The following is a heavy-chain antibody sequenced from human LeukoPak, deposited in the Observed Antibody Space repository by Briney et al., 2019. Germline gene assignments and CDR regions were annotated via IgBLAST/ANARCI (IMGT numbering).Heavy chain of an antibody. V-gene: IGHV1-18*01. CDR1: GYTFSSYG. D-gene: IGHD6-19*01. CDR3: ARAGPFNSGWYFDY. J-gene: IGHJ4*02. CDR2: ISAFNGNT. Sequence: GASVKVSCKASGYTFSSYGISWVRQAPGQGLEWMGWISAFNGNTNYAQKLQGRVTMTTDTSTSTAYMEMRSLRSDDTAVYYCARAGPFNSGWYFDYWGQGTLVTVSS.